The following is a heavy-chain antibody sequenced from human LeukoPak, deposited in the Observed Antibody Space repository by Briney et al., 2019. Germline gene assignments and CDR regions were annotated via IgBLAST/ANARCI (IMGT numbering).Heavy chain of an antibody. J-gene: IGHJ5*02. CDR1: GFTFSSYA. Sequence: GGSLRLSCAAPGFTFSSYAMSWVRQAPGKGLEWVSAISGSGGSTYYADSVKGRFTISRDNSKNTLYLQMNSLRAEDTAVYYCAKGPYGSGSSINWFDPWGQGTLVTVSS. CDR2: ISGSGGST. V-gene: IGHV3-23*01. D-gene: IGHD3-10*01. CDR3: AKGPYGSGSSINWFDP.